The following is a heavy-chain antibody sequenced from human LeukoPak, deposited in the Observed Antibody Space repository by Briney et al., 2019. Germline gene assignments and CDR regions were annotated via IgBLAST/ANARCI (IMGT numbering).Heavy chain of an antibody. CDR1: AFTFSYYA. CDR3: ARGPKYYYDDSAYYYGYFDY. Sequence: PGTSLRLSCAASAFTFSYYAMHWVRPAPGKGLEWVAVISYDGSNKYYADSVKGRFAISRDSSKNTLYLQMNSLRSEDTAVYYCARGPKYYYDDSAYYYGYFDYWGQGTLVTVSS. V-gene: IGHV3-30*09. CDR2: ISYDGSNK. J-gene: IGHJ4*02. D-gene: IGHD3-22*01.